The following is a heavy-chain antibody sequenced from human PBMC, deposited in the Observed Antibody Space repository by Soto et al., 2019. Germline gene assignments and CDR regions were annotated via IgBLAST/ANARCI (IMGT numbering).Heavy chain of an antibody. CDR3: ARDSGPQDYYYYMDV. CDR1: GFTFSDYY. Sequence: GGSLRLSCAASGFTFSDYYMSWIRQAPGKGLEWVSYISSSGSTIYYADSVKGRFTISRDNAKNSLYLQMNSLRAEDTAVYYCARDSGPQDYYYYMDVWGKGTTVTVSS. V-gene: IGHV3-11*01. CDR2: ISSSGSTI. J-gene: IGHJ6*03.